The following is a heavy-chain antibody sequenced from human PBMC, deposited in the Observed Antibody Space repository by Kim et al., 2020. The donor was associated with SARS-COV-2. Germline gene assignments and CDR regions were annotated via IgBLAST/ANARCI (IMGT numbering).Heavy chain of an antibody. CDR2: ISYDGSNK. CDR1: GFTFSSYA. V-gene: IGHV3-30-3*01. CDR3: ARDFGLTGDKWGLLWFGELYASGGIDV. D-gene: IGHD3-10*01. Sequence: GGSLRLSCAASGFTFSSYAMHWVRQAPGKGLEWVAVISYDGSNKYYADSVKGRFTISRDNSKNTLYLQMNSLRAEDTAVYYCARDFGLTGDKWGLLWFGELYASGGIDVWRRGTTLTFS. J-gene: IGHJ6*04.